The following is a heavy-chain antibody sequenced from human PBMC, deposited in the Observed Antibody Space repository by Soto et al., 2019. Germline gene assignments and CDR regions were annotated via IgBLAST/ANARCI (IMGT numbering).Heavy chain of an antibody. V-gene: IGHV1-69*08. CDR1: GGTVSDYT. J-gene: IGHJ5*02. D-gene: IGHD3-16*01. CDR3: ATDSREGGTSPPTWFDP. Sequence: QVQLVQSGAEVKEPGSSVNVSCKASGGTVSDYTISWVRQAPGQGLEWMGRIIPILDISNYAQRFQGRVTITADKSTSTAYMELTSLRSDDTVVYYCATDSREGGTSPPTWFDPWGQGTLVIVSS. CDR2: IIPILDIS.